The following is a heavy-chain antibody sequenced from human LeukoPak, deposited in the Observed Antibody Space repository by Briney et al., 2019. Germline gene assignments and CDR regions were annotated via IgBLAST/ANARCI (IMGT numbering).Heavy chain of an antibody. J-gene: IGHJ4*02. V-gene: IGHV1-3*03. CDR2: INAGNGNT. Sequence: ASVKVSCKASGYTFTSYAMHWVRQAPGQRLEWMGWINAGNGNTKYSQELQGRVTMTRNTSISTAYMELSSLRSEDTAVYYCARLMKGYFDYWGQGTLVTVSS. CDR3: ARLMKGYFDY. CDR1: GYTFTSYA.